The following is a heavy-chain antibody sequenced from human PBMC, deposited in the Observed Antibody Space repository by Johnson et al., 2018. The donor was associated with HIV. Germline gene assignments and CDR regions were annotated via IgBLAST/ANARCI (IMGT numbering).Heavy chain of an antibody. CDR3: AKDAYCSGGRCYGFGAFDI. J-gene: IGHJ3*02. CDR1: GFTVSSNY. D-gene: IGHD2-15*01. CDR2: LSYDGSNK. V-gene: IGHV3-30-3*01. Sequence: QVQLVESGGGLVQPGGSLRRSCAASGFTVSSNYMNWVRQAPGKGLEWVAVLSYDGSNKYYADSVKGRFTISRDNSKNTVYMQMNSLRAEDTAVFYCAKDAYCSGGRCYGFGAFDIWGQGTMVTVSS.